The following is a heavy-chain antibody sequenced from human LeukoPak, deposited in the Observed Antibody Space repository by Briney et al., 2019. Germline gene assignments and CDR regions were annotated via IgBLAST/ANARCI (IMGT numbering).Heavy chain of an antibody. CDR1: GFTFSNAW. CDR3: ARSQSLVPTGGRLPFYYYYYMDV. Sequence: GGSLRLSCAASGFTFSNAWMNWVREAPGKGLEWVSVLYSGGNTYYADSVKGRFTISRDSSKNTLYLQMNNLRAEDTAVYYCARSQSLVPTGGRLPFYYYYYMDVWGKGTTVTVSS. D-gene: IGHD7-27*01. V-gene: IGHV3-53*01. CDR2: LYSGGNT. J-gene: IGHJ6*03.